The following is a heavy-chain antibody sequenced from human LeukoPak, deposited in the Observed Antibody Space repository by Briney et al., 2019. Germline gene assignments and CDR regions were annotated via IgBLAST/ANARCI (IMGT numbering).Heavy chain of an antibody. J-gene: IGHJ4*02. CDR3: AIGSHCSGGSCPLDY. V-gene: IGHV1-46*01. D-gene: IGHD2-15*01. CDR2: INPSGGST. CDR1: GYTFTSYY. Sequence: ASVTVSCKASGYTFTSYYMHWVRQAPGQGLEWMGIINPSGGSTSYAQKFQGRVTMTRDTSTSTVYMELSSLRSEDTAVYYCAIGSHCSGGSCPLDYWGQGTLVTVSS.